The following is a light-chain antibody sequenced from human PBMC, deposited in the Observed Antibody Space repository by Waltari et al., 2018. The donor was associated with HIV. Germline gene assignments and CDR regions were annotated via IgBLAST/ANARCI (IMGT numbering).Light chain of an antibody. V-gene: IGLV2-14*01. CDR2: GVS. CDR3: SAYTMSGSLV. J-gene: IGLJ2*01. Sequence: QSALTQPASLSGSPGQSITITCSGTGSDIGLYDLVSWYRQEPGKAPRLRIYGVSNRPSGISRRCSGSKARTTASLTISALQADDEGDYYCSAYTMSGSLVFGGGTKLTVL. CDR1: GSDIGLYDL.